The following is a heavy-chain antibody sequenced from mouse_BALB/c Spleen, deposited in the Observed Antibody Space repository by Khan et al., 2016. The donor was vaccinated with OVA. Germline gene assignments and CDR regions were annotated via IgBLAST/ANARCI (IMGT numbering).Heavy chain of an antibody. J-gene: IGHJ4*01. Sequence: QVQLQQSGAELVRPGSSVKISCKASGYAFSSYWMNWVKQRPGQGLEWIGQIYPGDGDTNYNGKFKGKATLTADKSSSKAFMQLSSLTSEDSAVYFCTRHYVIDYWGQGTSVTVSS. CDR2: IYPGDGDT. CDR1: GYAFSSYW. V-gene: IGHV1-80*01. CDR3: TRHYVIDY.